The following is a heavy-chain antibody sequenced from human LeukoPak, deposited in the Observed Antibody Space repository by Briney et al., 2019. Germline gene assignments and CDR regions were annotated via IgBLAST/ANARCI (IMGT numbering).Heavy chain of an antibody. D-gene: IGHD1-26*01. J-gene: IGHJ4*02. Sequence: GASVKVSCKASGYTFTSYGISWVRQAPGQGLEWMGWISAYNGNTNYAQKLQGRVTMATDTSTSTAYMKLRSLRSDDTAVYYCAGLSGSYLEESFDYWGQGTLVTVSS. CDR2: ISAYNGNT. CDR1: GYTFTSYG. CDR3: AGLSGSYLEESFDY. V-gene: IGHV1-18*01.